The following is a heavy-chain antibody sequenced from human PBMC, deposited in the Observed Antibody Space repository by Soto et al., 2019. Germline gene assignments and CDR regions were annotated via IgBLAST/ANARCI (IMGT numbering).Heavy chain of an antibody. J-gene: IGHJ4*02. CDR2: LNPHSGKA. D-gene: IGHD6-6*01. CDR1: GYTFTTHD. CDR3: ARVSSIAARRSYDS. V-gene: IGHV1-8*01. Sequence: ASVMVSFKASGYTFTTHDIHWVRQAPGQGLEWMAGLNPHSGKAAYAQRFQGRLTMTGNASTSTAYMELSGLRSEDTAMYYCARVSSIAARRSYDSWGQGTLVTVS.